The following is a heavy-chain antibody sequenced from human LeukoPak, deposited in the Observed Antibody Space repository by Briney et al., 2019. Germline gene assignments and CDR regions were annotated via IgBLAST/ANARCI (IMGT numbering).Heavy chain of an antibody. CDR3: ARGLRDRNYDILTGYYHNWFDP. D-gene: IGHD3-9*01. CDR1: GGSFSGYY. Sequence: PSETLSLTCAVYGGSFSGYYWSWIRQPPGKGLEWIGEINHSGSTNYNPSLKSRVTISVDTSKNQFSLKLSSVTAADTAVYYCARGLRDRNYDILTGYYHNWFDPWGQGTLVTVSS. V-gene: IGHV4-34*01. CDR2: INHSGST. J-gene: IGHJ5*02.